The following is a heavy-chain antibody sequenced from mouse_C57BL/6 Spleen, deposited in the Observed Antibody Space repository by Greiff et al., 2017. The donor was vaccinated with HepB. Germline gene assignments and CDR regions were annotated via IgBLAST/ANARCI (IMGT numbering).Heavy chain of an antibody. CDR1: GFNIKDDY. J-gene: IGHJ3*01. CDR3: HGSSSFAY. V-gene: IGHV14-4*01. Sequence: EVQLQQSGAELVRPGASVKLSCTASGFNIKDDYMHWVKQRPEQGLEWIGWIDPENGDTESASKFQGKATITADTSSNTAYLQLSSLTSEDTAVYYCHGSSSFAYWGQGTLVTVSA. D-gene: IGHD1-1*01. CDR2: IDPENGDT.